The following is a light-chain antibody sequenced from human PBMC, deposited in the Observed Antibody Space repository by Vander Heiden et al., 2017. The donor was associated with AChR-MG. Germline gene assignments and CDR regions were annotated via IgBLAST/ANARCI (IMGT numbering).Light chain of an antibody. CDR3: QVWDSVSDPVV. CDR2: DDS. CDR1: NIGSKS. J-gene: IGLJ2*01. V-gene: IGLV3-21*02. Sequence: SYVLTQPPSVSVAPGRTATITCAGNNIGSKSVHWYQKKLGQAPVLVVYDDSDRPSGIPERISGSNSGNTATLTISRVEAGDEGDYYCQVWDSVSDPVVFGGGTKLTVL.